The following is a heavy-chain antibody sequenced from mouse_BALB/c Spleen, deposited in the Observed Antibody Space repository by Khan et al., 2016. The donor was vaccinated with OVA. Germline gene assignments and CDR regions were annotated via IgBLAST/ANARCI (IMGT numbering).Heavy chain of an antibody. J-gene: IGHJ3*01. CDR3: ASHLTGSFAY. CDR2: ISSAGDYT. Sequence: EVELVESGGDLVRPGGSLKLSCSASGFTFSTYSMSWVRQTPDKRLEWVATISSAGDYTSFPDSVKGRFTISRDNARNTLYLQMSSLRSEDTAMYYCASHLTGSFAYWGQGTLVTVSA. V-gene: IGHV5-6*01. D-gene: IGHD4-1*01. CDR1: GFTFSTYS.